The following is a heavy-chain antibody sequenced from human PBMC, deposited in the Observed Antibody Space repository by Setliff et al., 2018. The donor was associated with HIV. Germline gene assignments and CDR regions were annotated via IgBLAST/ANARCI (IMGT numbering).Heavy chain of an antibody. CDR3: ARAPRSPLRWRDNLLSSSSFFMDV. J-gene: IGHJ6*03. D-gene: IGHD2-21*01. CDR1: GYIFTDYW. V-gene: IGHV5-51*01. CDR2: IYPGDSDT. Sequence: PGESLKISCEASGYIFTDYWIGWVRQMPGKGLEWMGIIYPGDSDTRYSPSFKGQVTFSADKSISAVYLQWGSLKASDSAIYYCARAPRSPLRWRDNLLSSSSFFMDVWGKGTTVTVSS.